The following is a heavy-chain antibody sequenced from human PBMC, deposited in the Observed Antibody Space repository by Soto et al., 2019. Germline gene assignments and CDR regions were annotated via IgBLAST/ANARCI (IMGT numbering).Heavy chain of an antibody. V-gene: IGHV2-5*01. CDR2: IYWHDDK. D-gene: IGHD6-6*01. J-gene: IGHJ4*02. CDR3: AHRRPYSNSPEYFFDY. CDR1: GFSLSNNGVD. Sequence: QITLKESGPPLVKPTQTLTLNCTLSGFSLSNNGVDVGWIRHPPGKTLKWLAHIYWHDDKRYKPSLKSRLIITKGTSRNQVDLTMTNMDPLDTATYYCAHRRPYSNSPEYFFDYWGQGTLVTVSS.